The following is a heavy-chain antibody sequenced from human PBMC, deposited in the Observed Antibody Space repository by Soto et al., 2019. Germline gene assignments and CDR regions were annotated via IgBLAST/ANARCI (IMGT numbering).Heavy chain of an antibody. CDR1: GGSISSGGYY. CDR2: INYSGST. V-gene: IGHV4-31*03. CDR3: SRDQGVDY. J-gene: IGHJ4*02. Sequence: SETLSLTCTVSGGSISSGGYYWRWMRQHPGTGLERIGYINYSGSTYYNSSLKSRVTLSVDTSKDQISLKVSYVNAADTAVYDGSRDQGVDYWGQGALVTVSS.